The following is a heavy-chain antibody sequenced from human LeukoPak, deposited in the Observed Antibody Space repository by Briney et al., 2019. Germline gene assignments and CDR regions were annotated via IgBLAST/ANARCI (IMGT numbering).Heavy chain of an antibody. D-gene: IGHD2-2*02. Sequence: ASVKVSCKASGYTFTGYYMHWVRQAPGQGLEWMGWINPNSGGTNYAQKFQGRVTMTRDTSISTAYMELSRLRSDDTAVYYCARDLNPDLGYCSSTSCYKRHYYYYYMDVWGKGTTVTVSS. J-gene: IGHJ6*03. CDR1: GYTFTGYY. CDR2: INPNSGGT. V-gene: IGHV1-2*02. CDR3: ARDLNPDLGYCSSTSCYKRHYYYYYMDV.